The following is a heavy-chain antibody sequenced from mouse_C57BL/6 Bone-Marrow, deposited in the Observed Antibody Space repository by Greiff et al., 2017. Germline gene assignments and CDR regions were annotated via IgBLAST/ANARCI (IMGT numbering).Heavy chain of an antibody. CDR2: IDPANGNT. J-gene: IGHJ3*01. V-gene: IGHV14-3*01. CDR1: GFNIKNTY. D-gene: IGHD2-3*01. CDR3: ARGFAYDGYLAY. Sequence: EVKLVESVAELVRPGASVKLSCTASGFNIKNTYMHWVKQRPEQGLEWIGRIDPANGNTKYAPKFQGKGTITADQTSNTASLQLSSLTSEDTAIYYCARGFAYDGYLAYWGQETLVTVSA.